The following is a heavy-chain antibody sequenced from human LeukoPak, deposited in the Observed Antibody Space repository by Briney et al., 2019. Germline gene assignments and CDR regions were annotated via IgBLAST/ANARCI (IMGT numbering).Heavy chain of an antibody. CDR2: ISGSGGST. V-gene: IGHV3-23*01. J-gene: IGHJ5*02. CDR3: AKRNYYDSSGYPS. CDR1: GFTFSSYA. Sequence: GGSLRLSCAASGFTFSSYAMHWVRQAPGKGLEWVSAISGSGGSTYYADSVKGRFTISRDNSKNTLYLQMNSLRAEDTAVYYCAKRNYYDSSGYPSWGQGTLVTVSS. D-gene: IGHD3-22*01.